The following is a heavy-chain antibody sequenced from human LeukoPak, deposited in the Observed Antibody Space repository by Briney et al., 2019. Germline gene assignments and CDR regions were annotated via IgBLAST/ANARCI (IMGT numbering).Heavy chain of an antibody. CDR3: ARDIGSSWLGY. V-gene: IGHV4-59*01. Sequence: SETLSLTCTVSGGSISSYYWSWIRQPPGKGLEWIGYIYYSGSTNYNPSLKSRVTISVDTSKNQFSLKLGSVTAADTAVYYCARDIGSSWLGYWGQGTLVTVSS. CDR1: GGSISSYY. CDR2: IYYSGST. J-gene: IGHJ4*02. D-gene: IGHD6-13*01.